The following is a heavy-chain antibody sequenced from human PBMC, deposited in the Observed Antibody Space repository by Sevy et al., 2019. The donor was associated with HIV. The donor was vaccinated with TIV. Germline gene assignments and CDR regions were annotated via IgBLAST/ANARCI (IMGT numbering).Heavy chain of an antibody. CDR3: ARDQGCRQWELRE. CDR1: GFTFSSYG. Sequence: GGSLRLSCAASGFTFSSYGMHWVRQAPGKGLEWVAVIWYDGSNKYYADSEKGRFTISRDNSKNTLYLQMNSLRAEDTAVYYCARDQGCRQWELREWGQGTLVTVSS. J-gene: IGHJ4*02. V-gene: IGHV3-33*01. D-gene: IGHD1-26*01. CDR2: IWYDGSNK.